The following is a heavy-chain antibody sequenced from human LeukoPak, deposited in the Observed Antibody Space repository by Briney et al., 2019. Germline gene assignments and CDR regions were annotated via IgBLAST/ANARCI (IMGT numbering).Heavy chain of an antibody. V-gene: IGHV3-11*01. D-gene: IGHD6-6*01. J-gene: IGHJ4*02. CDR2: ISSRGTTK. CDR1: GFTFSSYW. CDR3: ARDTESGSSH. Sequence: GGSLRLSCAASGFTFSSYWMSWIRQAPGKGLEWVSYISSRGTTKYYADSVKGRITISRDNAKNSLFLQVNSLRAEDTAVYYCARDTESGSSHWGQGTLVTVSS.